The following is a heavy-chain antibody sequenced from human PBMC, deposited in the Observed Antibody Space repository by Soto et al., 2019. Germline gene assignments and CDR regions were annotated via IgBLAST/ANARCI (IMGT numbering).Heavy chain of an antibody. J-gene: IGHJ4*02. CDR1: GFTFTSYA. Sequence: PGGSLRLSCAASGFTFTSYAMSWFRQAPGKGLEWVSAISGSGGSTYYADSVKGRFTISGDNSKNTLYLQMNSLRAEDTAVYYCAKDVYEVGQWLVPQIFDYWGQGTLVTVSS. CDR3: AKDVYEVGQWLVPQIFDY. D-gene: IGHD6-19*01. V-gene: IGHV3-23*01. CDR2: ISGSGGST.